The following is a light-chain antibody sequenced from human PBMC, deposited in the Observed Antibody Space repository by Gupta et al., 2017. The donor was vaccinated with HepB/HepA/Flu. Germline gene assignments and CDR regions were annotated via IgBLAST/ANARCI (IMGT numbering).Light chain of an antibody. CDR3: SSYTSSNTYV. Sequence: SALPQPASVAGSPGQSITISRPGTSSDVGGYNYVSWYQQHPGKAPKLMINDVSNRPSGVSNRFSGSKSGNTASLTISGLQAEDEADYYCSSYTSSNTYVFGTGTKVTVL. J-gene: IGLJ1*01. CDR2: DVS. V-gene: IGLV2-14*01. CDR1: SSDVGGYNY.